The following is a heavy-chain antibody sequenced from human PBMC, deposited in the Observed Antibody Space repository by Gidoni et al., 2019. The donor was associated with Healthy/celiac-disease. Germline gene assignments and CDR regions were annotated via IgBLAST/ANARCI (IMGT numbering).Heavy chain of an antibody. CDR2: ISGSGGST. Sequence: EVQLLESGGGLVQPGGSLRLSCAASGFTFSSYAMSWVRQAPGKGLEWVSAISGSGGSTYYADSVKGRFTISRDNSKNTLYLQMNSLRAEDTAVYYCAKEGASPRVVPAAILDYWGQGTLVTVSS. CDR3: AKEGASPRVVPAAILDY. J-gene: IGHJ4*02. CDR1: GFTFSSYA. V-gene: IGHV3-23*01. D-gene: IGHD2-2*01.